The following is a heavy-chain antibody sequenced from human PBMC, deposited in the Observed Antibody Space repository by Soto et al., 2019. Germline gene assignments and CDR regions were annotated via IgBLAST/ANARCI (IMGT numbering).Heavy chain of an antibody. J-gene: IGHJ5*02. CDR3: AREGAVAVLGPMNNWFDP. Sequence: ASVKVSCKASGGTFSSYAISWVRQAPGQGLEWMGGIIPIFGTANYAQKFQGRVTITADESTSTAYMELSSLRSEDTAVYYCAREGAVAVLGPMNNWFDPWGQGTLVTVAS. CDR2: IIPIFGTA. CDR1: GGTFSSYA. V-gene: IGHV1-69*13. D-gene: IGHD6-19*01.